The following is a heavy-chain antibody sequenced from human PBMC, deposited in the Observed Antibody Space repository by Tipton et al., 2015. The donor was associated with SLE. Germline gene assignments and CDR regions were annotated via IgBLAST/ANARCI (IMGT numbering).Heavy chain of an antibody. V-gene: IGHV3-23*03. Sequence: SLRLSCAASGFTFSSYAMSWVRQAPGKGLEWVSVIYSGGSTYYADSVKGRFTISRDNSKNTLYLQMNSLRAEDTAVYYCAKDSAKTNLDYWGQGTLVTVSS. CDR2: IYSGGST. CDR3: AKDSAKTNLDY. D-gene: IGHD1-14*01. CDR1: GFTFSSYA. J-gene: IGHJ4*02.